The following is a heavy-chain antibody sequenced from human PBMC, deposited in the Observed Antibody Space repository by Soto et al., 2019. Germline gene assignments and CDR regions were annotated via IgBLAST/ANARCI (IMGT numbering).Heavy chain of an antibody. Sequence: SETLSLTCAVSGGSISSSSWWSWVRQPPGKGLEWIGEIYHSGSTNYNPSLKSRVTISVDKSKNQFSLKLSSVTAADTAVYYCAREGPSYSSSSWFDPWGQGTLVTVSS. D-gene: IGHD6-6*01. CDR2: IYHSGST. J-gene: IGHJ5*02. V-gene: IGHV4-4*02. CDR1: GGSISSSSW. CDR3: AREGPSYSSSSWFDP.